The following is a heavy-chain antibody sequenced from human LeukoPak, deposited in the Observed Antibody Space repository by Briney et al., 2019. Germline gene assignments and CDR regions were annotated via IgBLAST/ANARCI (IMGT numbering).Heavy chain of an antibody. CDR2: ISHSGST. D-gene: IGHD6-13*01. Sequence: PSETLSLTCTVSGGSISSGTYYWSWIRQPPGKGLEWIGYISHSGSTNYNPSLKSRVTISVDTSKNQFSLKLSSVTAADTAVYYCARGGQQLVYYFDYWGQGTLVTVSS. CDR3: ARGGQQLVYYFDY. V-gene: IGHV4-61*01. J-gene: IGHJ4*02. CDR1: GGSISSGTYY.